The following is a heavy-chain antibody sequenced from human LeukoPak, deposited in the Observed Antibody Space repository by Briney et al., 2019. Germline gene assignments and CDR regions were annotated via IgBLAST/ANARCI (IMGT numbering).Heavy chain of an antibody. D-gene: IGHD2-2*02. V-gene: IGHV3-11*04. CDR3: AREGLYRAFDI. CDR1: GFTFSDYY. CDR2: ISSSGNTI. J-gene: IGHJ3*02. Sequence: GGSLRLSCAASGFTFSDYYMSWIRQAPGKGLEWVSYISSSGNTIFYADSVKGRFTISRDNAKNSLVLQMNSLRAEDTAVYYCAREGLYRAFDIWGQGTMVIVSS.